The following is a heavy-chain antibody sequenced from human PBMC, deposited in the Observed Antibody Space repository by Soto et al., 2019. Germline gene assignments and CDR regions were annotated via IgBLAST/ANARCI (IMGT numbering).Heavy chain of an antibody. Sequence: GGSLRLSCAASGFTFNSCSMHWVRQAPGKGLEHVSAISSNGGSTYNAKSVKGRFTISRDNSKNTLFLQMGSLRTEDMAVYYCARSRAPYYYYGMDVWGQGTTVTVSS. CDR2: ISSNGGST. J-gene: IGHJ6*02. CDR3: ARSRAPYYYYGMDV. CDR1: GFTFNSCS. V-gene: IGHV3-64*01.